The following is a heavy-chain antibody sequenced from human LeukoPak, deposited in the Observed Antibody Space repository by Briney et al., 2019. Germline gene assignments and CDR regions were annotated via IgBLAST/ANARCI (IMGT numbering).Heavy chain of an antibody. CDR3: AREDRYGGIAVAGYYFNY. Sequence: SETLSLTCAVYGGSFSGYYWSWIRQPPGKGLEWIGEINHSGSTNYNSSLKSRVTISVDTSKNQFSLKLSSVTAADTAVYYCAREDRYGGIAVAGYYFNYWGQGTLSPSPQ. CDR1: GGSFSGYY. CDR2: INHSGST. D-gene: IGHD6-19*01. V-gene: IGHV4-34*01. J-gene: IGHJ4*02.